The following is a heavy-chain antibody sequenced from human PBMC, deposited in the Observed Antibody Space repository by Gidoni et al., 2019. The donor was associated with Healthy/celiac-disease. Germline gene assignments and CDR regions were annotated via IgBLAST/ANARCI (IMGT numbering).Heavy chain of an antibody. V-gene: IGHV3-30*18. CDR1: GFTFSRNG. CDR3: AKDRSSSGYY. CDR2: MSYDRSYK. D-gene: IGHD3-22*01. Sequence: QVQLVESGGGLVQPWRSLRLSCPASGFTFSRNGMHWVGQAPGKGLEWVAVMSYDRSYKCYADSVKGRLTISRDNSKNTLYLQMNSLRPEDTAVYYCAKDRSSSGYYWGQGTLVTVSS. J-gene: IGHJ4*02.